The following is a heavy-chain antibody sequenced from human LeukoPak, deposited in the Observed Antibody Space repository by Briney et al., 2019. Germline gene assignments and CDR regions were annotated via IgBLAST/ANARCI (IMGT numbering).Heavy chain of an antibody. D-gene: IGHD6-19*01. V-gene: IGHV4-59*08. CDR2: IYYSGST. CDR3: ARHGSPYSSGWYVDNWFDP. CDR1: GGSFSGYY. J-gene: IGHJ5*02. Sequence: SETLSLTCAVYGGSFSGYYWSWIRQPPGKGLEWIGYIYYSGSTNYNPSLKSRVTISVDTSKNQFSLKLSSVTAADTAVYYCARHGSPYSSGWYVDNWFDPWGQGTLVTVSS.